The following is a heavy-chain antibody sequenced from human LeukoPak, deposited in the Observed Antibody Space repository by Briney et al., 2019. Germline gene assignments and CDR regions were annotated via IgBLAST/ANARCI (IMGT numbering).Heavy chain of an antibody. CDR1: GDSVSSNSAA. J-gene: IGHJ3*02. Sequence: SQTLSLTCAISGDSVSSNSAAWNWIRQSPSRGLEWLGRTYYRSKWYNDYALSVKSRITINPDTSKNQLSLQLKSVTPEDTAVYYCARDTNSRNYRRDAFDIWGQGTMVTVSS. V-gene: IGHV6-1*01. CDR3: ARDTNSRNYRRDAFDI. D-gene: IGHD1-26*01. CDR2: TYYRSKWYN.